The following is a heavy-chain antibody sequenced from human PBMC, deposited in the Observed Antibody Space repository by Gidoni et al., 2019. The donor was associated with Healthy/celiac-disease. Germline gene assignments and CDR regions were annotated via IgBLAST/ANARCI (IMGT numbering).Heavy chain of an antibody. Sequence: EVQLVESGGGLVKHGGSLRLSCAASGFTFRSDSMNWVRQAPGKGLVWVSSISSSSSYIYYADSVKGRFTISRDNAKNSLYLQMNSLRAEDTAVYYCARGLRVVRFRDPTYGMDVWGQGTTVTVSS. CDR1: GFTFRSDS. J-gene: IGHJ6*02. D-gene: IGHD3-10*01. CDR3: ARGLRVVRFRDPTYGMDV. V-gene: IGHV3-21*01. CDR2: ISSSSSYI.